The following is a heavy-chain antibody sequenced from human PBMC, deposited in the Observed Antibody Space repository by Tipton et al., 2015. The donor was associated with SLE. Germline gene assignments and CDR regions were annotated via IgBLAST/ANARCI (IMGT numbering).Heavy chain of an antibody. D-gene: IGHD5-24*01. Sequence: TLSLTCAVYGGSFSNYYWSWIRQPPGKGLEWIGEINHSGNTNYNPSLKSRVTISVDTSKNQFSLKLSSVTAADTAVYYCAIRDPYYGMDVWGQGTTVTVSS. CDR1: GGSFSNYY. CDR3: AIRDPYYGMDV. V-gene: IGHV4-34*01. J-gene: IGHJ6*02. CDR2: INHSGNT.